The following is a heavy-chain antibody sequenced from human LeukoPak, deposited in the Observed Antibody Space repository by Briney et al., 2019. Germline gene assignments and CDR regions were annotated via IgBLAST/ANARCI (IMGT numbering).Heavy chain of an antibody. CDR2: INGLGTAT. Sequence: GGSLRLSCAGSGWMHWVRQAPGKGLVWVSGINGLGTATYYADSVKGRFTISRDNSKNTLYLQMNSLRAEDTAVYYCARRAGEYSHPYDYWGQGTLVTVSS. D-gene: IGHD2/OR15-2a*01. V-gene: IGHV3-74*01. J-gene: IGHJ4*02. CDR3: ARRAGEYSHPYDY. CDR1: GW.